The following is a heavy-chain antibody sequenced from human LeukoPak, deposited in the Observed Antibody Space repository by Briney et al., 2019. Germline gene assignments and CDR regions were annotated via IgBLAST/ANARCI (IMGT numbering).Heavy chain of an antibody. D-gene: IGHD2-15*01. CDR2: IDQSGGRN. V-gene: IGHV3-7*05. J-gene: IGHJ3*02. CDR1: GFTFSRFW. Sequence: GGSLRLSCAASGFTFSRFWMNCVRQAPGRGLEWVANIDQSGGRNNYVDSVKGRFTISRDNAKNSLFLEMSSLRADDTAVYFCARDIEGGTFDIWGQGTTDTVSS. CDR3: ARDIEGGTFDI.